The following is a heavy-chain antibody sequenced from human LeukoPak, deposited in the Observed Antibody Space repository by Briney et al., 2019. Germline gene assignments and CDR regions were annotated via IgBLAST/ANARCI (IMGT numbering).Heavy chain of an antibody. CDR2: IIPILGIA. J-gene: IGHJ3*02. CDR1: GGTFSSYA. Sequence: PGASVKVSCKASGGTFSSYAISWVRQAPGQGLEWMGRIIPILGIANYAQKFQGRVTITADKSTSTAYMELSSLRSEDTAVYYCARVLHDYYDSSGYYQLAFDIWGQGTMVTVSS. V-gene: IGHV1-69*04. CDR3: ARVLHDYYDSSGYYQLAFDI. D-gene: IGHD3-22*01.